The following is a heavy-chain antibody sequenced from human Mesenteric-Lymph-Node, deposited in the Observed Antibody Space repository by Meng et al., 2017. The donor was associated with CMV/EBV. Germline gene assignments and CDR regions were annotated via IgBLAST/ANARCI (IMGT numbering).Heavy chain of an antibody. CDR3: AKDRGAGVGATHSHAFDI. CDR2: ISWNSGSI. V-gene: IGHV3-9*01. Sequence: SLKISCAASGFTFDDYAMHWVRQAPGKGLEWVSGISWNSGSIGYADSVKGRFTISRDNAKNSLYLQMNSLRAEDTALYYCAKDRGAGVGATHSHAFDIWGQGTMVTVSS. CDR1: GFTFDDYA. D-gene: IGHD1-26*01. J-gene: IGHJ3*02.